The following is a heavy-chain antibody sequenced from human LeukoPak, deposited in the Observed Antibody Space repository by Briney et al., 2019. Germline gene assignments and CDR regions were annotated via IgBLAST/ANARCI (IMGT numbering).Heavy chain of an antibody. CDR1: TFTFSRYA. CDR2: ISPTGAST. V-gene: IGHV3-23*01. J-gene: IGHJ5*02. Sequence: GGSLRLSCAASTFTFSRYAMAWVRQAPGKGLEWVSAISPTGASTYYADSVKGRYTISRDNSKNTLFLQMSSLTGDDTAVYYCAKASSSWYYLDPWGQGTLVTVSS. D-gene: IGHD6-13*01. CDR3: AKASSSWYYLDP.